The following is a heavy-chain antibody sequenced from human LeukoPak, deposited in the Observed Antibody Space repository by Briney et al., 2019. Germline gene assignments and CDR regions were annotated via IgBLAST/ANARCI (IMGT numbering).Heavy chain of an antibody. Sequence: PWETLSLTCTFCTRSISSSSYYWGWIRQPPGKGLEWIGTIYYSGNTYYNPSLKSRVTMSVDMSKNQFSLMLSSVTAADTAVYYCARHLGNYLDWFDPWGQGTLVTVSS. V-gene: IGHV4-39*01. CDR2: IYYSGNT. CDR3: ARHLGNYLDWFDP. D-gene: IGHD4-11*01. CDR1: TRSISSSSYY. J-gene: IGHJ5*02.